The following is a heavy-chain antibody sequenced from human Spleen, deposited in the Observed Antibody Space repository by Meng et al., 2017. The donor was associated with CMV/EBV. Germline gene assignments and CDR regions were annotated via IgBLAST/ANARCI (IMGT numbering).Heavy chain of an antibody. J-gene: IGHJ4*02. Sequence: VSGGSISSDDYCWGWIRQPPGKGLEWIGIINSSGYTYYNPSLKGRVSISVDTSRTRFSLWLSSVTAADAAVYYCARDAGLNYGPLNIWGQGTVVTVSS. CDR1: GGSISSDDYC. D-gene: IGHD3-10*01. CDR2: INSSGYT. CDR3: ARDAGLNYGPLNI. V-gene: IGHV4-30-4*08.